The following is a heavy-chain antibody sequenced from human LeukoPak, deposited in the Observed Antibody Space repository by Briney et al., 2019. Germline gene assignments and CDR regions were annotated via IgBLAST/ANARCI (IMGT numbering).Heavy chain of an antibody. CDR3: TRDMIRGVPDYIDY. Sequence: GGSLRLSCAASGFTFRDYWMTWVRQAPGKGLEWVAAISAEGDIQIYLDSVMGRFTISRDNSKSTLYLQMNSLRIEDTGFYYCTRDMIRGVPDYIDYWGQGTLVTVSS. D-gene: IGHD3-10*01. J-gene: IGHJ4*02. CDR2: ISAEGDIQ. CDR1: GFTFRDYW. V-gene: IGHV3-30-3*01.